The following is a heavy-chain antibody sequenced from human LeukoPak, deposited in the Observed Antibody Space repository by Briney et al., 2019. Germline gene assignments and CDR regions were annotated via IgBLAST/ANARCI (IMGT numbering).Heavy chain of an antibody. D-gene: IGHD1-26*01. Sequence: SETLSLTCAVYGGSFSSYYWSWIRQPPGKGLEWIGDINHSGSTNYNPSLKSRVTISVDTSKNHFSLKLSSVTAADTAVYYCARESGSYGGTDYWGQGTLVTVSS. CDR2: INHSGST. J-gene: IGHJ4*02. CDR3: ARESGSYGGTDY. V-gene: IGHV4-34*01. CDR1: GGSFSSYY.